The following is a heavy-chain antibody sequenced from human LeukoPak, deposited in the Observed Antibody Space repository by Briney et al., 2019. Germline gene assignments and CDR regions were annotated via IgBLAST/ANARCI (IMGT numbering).Heavy chain of an antibody. V-gene: IGHV1-2*06. CDR1: GYTFTVNY. Sequence: ASVKVSCKASGYTFTVNYIHCERQAPGQGLEWMGRINPNSGGTNYAQKFQGRDTMTRDKYISTAYMELSRLSPYETAVYYCTSAVSRWLQFSWFDPWGQGTLFTVSS. D-gene: IGHD5-24*01. J-gene: IGHJ5*02. CDR2: INPNSGGT. CDR3: TSAVSRWLQFSWFDP.